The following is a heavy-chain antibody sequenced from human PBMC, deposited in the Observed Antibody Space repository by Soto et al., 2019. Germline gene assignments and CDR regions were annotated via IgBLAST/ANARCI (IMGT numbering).Heavy chain of an antibody. J-gene: IGHJ4*02. CDR1: GFSFSTSGVG. Sequence: QITLKESGPTLVKPTQPLTLTCTFSGFSFSTSGVGVGWIRQPPGTALEWLALIYWDDDKRYSPSLKSRLTITKDTSKNQVVLTMTNMDPVGTATYYCAHSSGRSSSWYYFDYWGQGSLVTVSS. D-gene: IGHD6-13*01. CDR3: AHSSGRSSSWYYFDY. V-gene: IGHV2-5*02. CDR2: IYWDDDK.